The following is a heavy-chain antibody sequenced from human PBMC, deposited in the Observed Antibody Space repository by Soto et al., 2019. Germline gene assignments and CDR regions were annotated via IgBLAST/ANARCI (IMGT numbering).Heavy chain of an antibody. V-gene: IGHV5-51*01. CDR3: ARRMDHDFWSGYYSPTYYYFDY. D-gene: IGHD3-3*01. Sequence: GESLKISCKGSGYSFTSYWIGWVRQMPGKGLEWMGIIYPGDSDTRYSPSFQGQVTISADKSISTAYLQWSSLKASDTAMYYCARRMDHDFWSGYYSPTYYYFDYWGQGTLVTVSS. CDR1: GYSFTSYW. CDR2: IYPGDSDT. J-gene: IGHJ4*02.